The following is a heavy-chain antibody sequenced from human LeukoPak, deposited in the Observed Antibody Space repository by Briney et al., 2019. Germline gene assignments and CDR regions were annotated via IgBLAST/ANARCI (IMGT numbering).Heavy chain of an antibody. CDR2: IYYSGSN. V-gene: IGHV4-59*01. D-gene: IGHD3-3*01. J-gene: IGHJ4*02. Sequence: SETLSPTCTVPGGSISSYYWSWIRQPPGKGLEWIGYIYYSGSNNYNPSLKSRVTISVDTSKNEFSLKLTSVTAADTAVYYCARGDGGGVVDYWGQGTLVTVSS. CDR3: ARGDGGGVVDY. CDR1: GGSISSYY.